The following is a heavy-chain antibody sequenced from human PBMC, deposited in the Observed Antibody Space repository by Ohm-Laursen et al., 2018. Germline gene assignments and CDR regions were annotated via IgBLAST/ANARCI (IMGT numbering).Heavy chain of an antibody. CDR2: ISGSGGST. D-gene: IGHD6-13*01. CDR3: AREFRAELGSSWSFDY. V-gene: IGHV3-23*01. Sequence: SLRLSCAASGFTFSSYAMSWVRQAPGKGLEWVSAISGSGGSTYYADSVKGRFTISRDNSKNTLYLQMNSLRAEDTAVYYCAREFRAELGSSWSFDYWGQGTLVTVSS. J-gene: IGHJ4*02. CDR1: GFTFSSYA.